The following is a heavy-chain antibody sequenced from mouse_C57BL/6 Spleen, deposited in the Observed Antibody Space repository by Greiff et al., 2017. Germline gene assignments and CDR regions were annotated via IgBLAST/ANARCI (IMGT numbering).Heavy chain of an antibody. Sequence: VQLQQPGAELVKPGASVKLSCKASGYTFTSYWMHWVKQRPGQGLEWIGMIHPNSGSTNYNEKFKSKATLTVDKSSSTAYMQLSSLTSEDSAVYYCARDYGNLYYAMDYWGQGTSVTVSS. CDR3: ARDYGNLYYAMDY. D-gene: IGHD2-1*01. CDR1: GYTFTSYW. V-gene: IGHV1-64*01. J-gene: IGHJ4*01. CDR2: IHPNSGST.